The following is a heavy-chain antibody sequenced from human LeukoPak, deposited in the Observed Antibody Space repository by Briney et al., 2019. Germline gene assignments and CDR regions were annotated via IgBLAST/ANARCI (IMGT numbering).Heavy chain of an antibody. Sequence: ASVKVSCKASGYTFTSYGISWVRQAPGQGLEWMGWISAYNGNTNYAQKLQGRVTMTTDTSTSTAYMELRSLRSDDTAVYYCARAFDSSGYYYHYFDYWGQGTLVTVSS. V-gene: IGHV1-18*01. CDR2: ISAYNGNT. J-gene: IGHJ4*02. CDR3: ARAFDSSGYYYHYFDY. D-gene: IGHD3-22*01. CDR1: GYTFTSYG.